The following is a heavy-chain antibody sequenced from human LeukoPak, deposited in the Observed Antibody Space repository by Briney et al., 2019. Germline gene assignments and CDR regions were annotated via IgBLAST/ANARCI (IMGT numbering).Heavy chain of an antibody. V-gene: IGHV3-21*01. CDR1: GGSFSGYY. Sequence: PSETLSLTCAVYGGSFSGYYWSWIRQPPGKGLEWVSSISSSSSYIYYADSVKGRFTISRDNAKNSLYLQMNSLRAEDTAVYYCARDDSSGYYFDYWGQGTLVTVSS. CDR2: ISSSSSYI. D-gene: IGHD3-22*01. CDR3: ARDDSSGYYFDY. J-gene: IGHJ4*02.